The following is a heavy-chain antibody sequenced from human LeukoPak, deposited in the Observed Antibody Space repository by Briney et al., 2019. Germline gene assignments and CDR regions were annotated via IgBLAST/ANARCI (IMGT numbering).Heavy chain of an antibody. D-gene: IGHD2-15*01. V-gene: IGHV3-7*03. J-gene: IGHJ4*02. Sequence: GGSLRLSCAASGFTFSNYWMSWVRQAPGKGLEWVANIKQDGSEKYYVDSVKGRFTISRDNAKNSLYLQMNSLRAEDTAVYYCARDHGRYCSGGSCYFGGFFEYWSQGTLGTVSS. CDR2: IKQDGSEK. CDR1: GFTFSNYW. CDR3: ARDHGRYCSGGSCYFGGFFEY.